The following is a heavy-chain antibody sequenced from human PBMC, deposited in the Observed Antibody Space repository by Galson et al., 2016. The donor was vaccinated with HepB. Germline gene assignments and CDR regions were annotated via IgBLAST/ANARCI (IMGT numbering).Heavy chain of an antibody. Sequence: SETLSLTCIVSGGSVTNHQYCWGWVRQAPGKGLEWIASFCYTGITYYNPSLRSRLTMDVDTSKFQLFLHRRSVAAADTAVYYCVDYCGGGACPDYWGQGTLVTVSS. J-gene: IGHJ4*02. V-gene: IGHV4-39*01. CDR1: GGSVTNHQYC. CDR2: FCYTGIT. D-gene: IGHD2-21*01. CDR3: VDYCGGGACPDY.